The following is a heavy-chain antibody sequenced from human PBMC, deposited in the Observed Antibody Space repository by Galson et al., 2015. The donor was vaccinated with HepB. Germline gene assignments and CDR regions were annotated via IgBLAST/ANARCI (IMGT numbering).Heavy chain of an antibody. D-gene: IGHD3-22*01. CDR3: ARHADYYDSSGYYSIRHYDY. CDR2: INPGDSDT. V-gene: IGHV5-51*01. J-gene: IGHJ4*02. Sequence: QSGAEVKKPGESLKISCEVYGYSFVSHWIVWVRQMPGKGLEWMGIINPGDSDTRYSPSFQGQVTISADKSINTAYLQWSSLRASDTAMYYCARHADYYDSSGYYSIRHYDYWGQGTLVTVSS. CDR1: GYSFVSHW.